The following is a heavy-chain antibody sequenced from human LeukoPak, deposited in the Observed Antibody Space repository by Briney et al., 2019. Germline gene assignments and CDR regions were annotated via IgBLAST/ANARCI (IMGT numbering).Heavy chain of an antibody. CDR2: IYYSAST. CDR3: ARFDEYGDYGVDP. CDR1: GGSLSSYY. J-gene: IGHJ5*02. V-gene: IGHV4-59*01. D-gene: IGHD4-17*01. Sequence: PSETLSLTCTVSGGSLSSYYWSWVRQPPGEGLEWIGYIYYSASTNYNPSLKSRVTISVDTSKNQFSLKLSSVTAADTAVYYCARFDEYGDYGVDPWGERTLVTVSS.